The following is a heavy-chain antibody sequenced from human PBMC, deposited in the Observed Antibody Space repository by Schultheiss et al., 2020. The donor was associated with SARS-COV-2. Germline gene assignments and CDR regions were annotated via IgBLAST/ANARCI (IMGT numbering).Heavy chain of an antibody. D-gene: IGHD6-13*01. CDR2: ISGSGGST. CDR3: AKDRHSKGQGIAATDTFDY. J-gene: IGHJ4*02. V-gene: IGHV3-23*01. CDR1: GFTFSSYA. Sequence: GGSLRLSCAASGFTFSSYAMSWVRQAPGKGLEWVSVISGSGGSTYYADSVNGRFTISRDNSKNTLYLQMNSLRAEDTAVYYCAKDRHSKGQGIAATDTFDYWGQGTLVTVSS.